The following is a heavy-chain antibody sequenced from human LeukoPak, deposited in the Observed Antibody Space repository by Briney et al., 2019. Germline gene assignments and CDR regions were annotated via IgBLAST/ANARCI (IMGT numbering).Heavy chain of an antibody. CDR2: ISWNSGNI. V-gene: IGHV3-9*01. CDR1: GFTFDDYA. J-gene: IGHJ4*02. D-gene: IGHD3-9*01. Sequence: GGSLRLSCAASGFTFDDYAMHWVRHAPGKGLEWVSGISWNSGNIGYADSVKGRFTIPRDDAKNSLYLQMHSLRAEDTALYYCAKATYYDILTGNFDYWGQGTLVTVSS. CDR3: AKATYYDILTGNFDY.